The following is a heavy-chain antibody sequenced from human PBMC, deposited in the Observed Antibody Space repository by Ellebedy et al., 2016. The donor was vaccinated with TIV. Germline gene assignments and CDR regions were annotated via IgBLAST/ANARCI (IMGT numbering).Heavy chain of an antibody. CDR1: GFNISNFA. CDR2: ISGSGGRT. D-gene: IGHD2-15*01. CDR3: AKRYCSGGRCRAFDY. J-gene: IGHJ4*02. V-gene: IGHV3-23*01. Sequence: GESLKISXVASGFNISNFAMSWVRQAPGKGLEWVSAISGSGGRTYYAGSVKGRFTISRDNLKDTLYLQMNSLRAEDTAVYYCAKRYCSGGRCRAFDYWGQGIVVTVSS.